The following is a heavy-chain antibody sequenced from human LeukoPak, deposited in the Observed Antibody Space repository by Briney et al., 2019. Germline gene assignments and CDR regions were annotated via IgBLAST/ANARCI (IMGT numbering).Heavy chain of an antibody. CDR1: VFTFDDYA. V-gene: IGHV3-9*01. CDR2: ISWNSGSI. D-gene: IGHD1-26*01. Sequence: GGSLRLSCAASVFTFDDYAMHWVRQAPGKGLEWVSGISWNSGSIGYADSVKGRFTISRDNAKNSLYLQMNSLRAEDTALYYCAKDKGSGSYYYFDYWGQGTLVTVSS. CDR3: AKDKGSGSYYYFDY. J-gene: IGHJ4*02.